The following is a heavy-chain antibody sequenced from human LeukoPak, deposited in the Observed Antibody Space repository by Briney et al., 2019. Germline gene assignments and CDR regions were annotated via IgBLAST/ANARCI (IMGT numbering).Heavy chain of an antibody. D-gene: IGHD3-10*01. J-gene: IGHJ3*02. CDR1: GLTFSSYG. Sequence: GGPVRLSCAASGLTFSSYGMNWARQAPGKGLEWVSAISGSGDSTYHADSVRGRFTVSRDNSKNTLYLQRKSLSAEDTAVYYCAKVTGSGSYLADAFDIWGHEKAVPVSS. CDR3: AKVTGSGSYLADAFDI. V-gene: IGHV3-23*01. CDR2: ISGSGDST.